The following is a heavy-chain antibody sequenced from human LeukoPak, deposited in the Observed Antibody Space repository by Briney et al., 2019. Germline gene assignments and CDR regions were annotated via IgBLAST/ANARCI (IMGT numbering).Heavy chain of an antibody. D-gene: IGHD5-18*01. Sequence: SETLSLTCTVSGGSISSYYWSWIRQPPGKGLEWIGYIYYSGSTNYNPSLKSRVTISVDTSKNQFSLKLSSVTAADTAVYYCARDTAMVTGPYFDYWGRGTLVTVSS. V-gene: IGHV4-59*01. CDR3: ARDTAMVTGPYFDY. J-gene: IGHJ4*02. CDR2: IYYSGST. CDR1: GGSISSYY.